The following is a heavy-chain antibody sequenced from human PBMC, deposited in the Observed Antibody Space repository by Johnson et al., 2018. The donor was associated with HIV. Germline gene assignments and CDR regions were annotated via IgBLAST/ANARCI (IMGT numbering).Heavy chain of an antibody. J-gene: IGHJ3*02. D-gene: IGHD6-6*01. CDR1: GFTFSIYA. CDR2: ISYDGSHK. V-gene: IGHV3-30-3*02. CDR3: AKVVEYSSSSHAFDI. Sequence: VQLLESGGGVVQPGRSLRLSCAASGFTFSIYAMHWVRQAPGEGLEWVAAISYDGSHKYYADSLKGRFTISRDNSTNTLYLQMNSLRAEDTAVYYCAKVVEYSSSSHAFDIWGQGTMVTVSS.